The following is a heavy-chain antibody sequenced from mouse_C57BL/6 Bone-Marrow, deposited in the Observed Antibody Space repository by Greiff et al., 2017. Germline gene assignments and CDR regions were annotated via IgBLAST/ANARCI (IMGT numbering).Heavy chain of an antibody. CDR2: IDPETGGT. J-gene: IGHJ1*03. Sequence: QVHVKQSGAELVRPGASVTLSCKASGYTFTDYEMHWVKQTPVHGLEWIGAIDPETGGTAYNQKFKGKAILTADKSSITAYMELRSLTSEDSAVYYYTRGGNSWYFDVWGTGTTVTVSS. CDR3: TRGGNSWYFDV. V-gene: IGHV1-15*01. D-gene: IGHD2-1*01. CDR1: GYTFTDYE.